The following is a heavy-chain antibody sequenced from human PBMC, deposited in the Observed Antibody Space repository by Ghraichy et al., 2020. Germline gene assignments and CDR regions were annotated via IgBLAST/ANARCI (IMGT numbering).Heavy chain of an antibody. CDR1: GFTIRSYS. V-gene: IGHV3-23*01. D-gene: IGHD1-1*01. CDR2: ISYRGGET. Sequence: GGYLRLSCAGSGFTIRSYSMSWVRQAPGKGLEWVSAISYRGGETFYADSVKGRFTISRDTSKNTLSLQMDSLRAEDTAVYFCAIVYKTDLDYWGQGTLVTVSS. CDR3: AIVYKTDLDY. J-gene: IGHJ4*02.